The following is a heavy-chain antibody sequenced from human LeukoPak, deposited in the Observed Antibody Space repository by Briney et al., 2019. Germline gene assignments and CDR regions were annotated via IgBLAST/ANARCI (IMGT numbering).Heavy chain of an antibody. CDR1: GGTFSSYA. V-gene: IGHV1-3*03. D-gene: IGHD1-26*01. CDR2: INAGNGNT. J-gene: IGHJ4*02. CDR3: ARGAQWELLRIDY. Sequence: ASVKVSCKASGGTFSSYAISWVRQAPGQRLEWMGWINAGNGNTKYSQEFQGRVTITRDTSASTAYMELSSLRSEDMAVYYCARGAQWELLRIDYWGQGTLVTVSS.